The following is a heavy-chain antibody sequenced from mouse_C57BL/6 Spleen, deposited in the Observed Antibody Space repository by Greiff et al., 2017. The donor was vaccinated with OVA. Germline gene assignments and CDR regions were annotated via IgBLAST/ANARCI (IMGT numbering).Heavy chain of an antibody. CDR3: ARYYYYAYYAMDY. D-gene: IGHD1-1*01. CDR1: GYTFTDYN. J-gene: IGHJ4*01. V-gene: IGHV1-22*01. CDR2: INPNNGGT. Sequence: EVKLVESGPELVKPGASVKMSCKASGYTFTDYNMHWVKQSHGKSLEWIGYINPNNGGTSYNQKFKGKATLTVNKSSSTAYMELRSLTSEDSAVYYCARYYYYAYYAMDYWGQGTSVTVSS.